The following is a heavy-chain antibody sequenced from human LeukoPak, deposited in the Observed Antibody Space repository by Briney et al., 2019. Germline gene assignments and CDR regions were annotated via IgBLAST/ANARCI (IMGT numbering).Heavy chain of an antibody. CDR2: IYCGRT. CDR1: GGSISSSSYY. D-gene: IGHD6-19*01. CDR3: ARILYSSNIDY. V-gene: IGHV4-39*07. J-gene: IGHJ4*02. Sequence: SETLSLTCTVCGGSISSSSYYWGWIRQPPGKGLEWIGSIYCGRTYYNPSLKSRVTISVDTSKNQFSLKLNSVTAADTAVYYCARILYSSNIDYWGQGTLDTVSS.